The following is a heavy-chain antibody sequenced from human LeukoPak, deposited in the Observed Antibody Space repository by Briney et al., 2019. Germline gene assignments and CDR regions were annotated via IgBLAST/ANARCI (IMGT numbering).Heavy chain of an antibody. CDR1: GGSISSSSYY. CDR3: ARLPTYYYDSSGYLFDAFDI. D-gene: IGHD3-22*01. CDR2: IYYSGST. V-gene: IGHV4-39*01. Sequence: SETLSLTCTVSGGSISSSSYYWGWIRQPPGKGLEWIGSIYYSGSTYYNPSLKSRVTISVDTSKNQFSLKLSSVTAADTAVYYCARLPTYYYDSSGYLFDAFDIWGQGTMVSVFS. J-gene: IGHJ3*02.